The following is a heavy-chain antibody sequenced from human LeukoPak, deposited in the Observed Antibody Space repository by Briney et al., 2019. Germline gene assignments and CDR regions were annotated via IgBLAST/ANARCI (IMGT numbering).Heavy chain of an antibody. V-gene: IGHV3-48*03. CDR2: ISSSGSTI. CDR1: GFGFSSYE. CDR3: TRQERYYYDSSGYPNFDY. J-gene: IGHJ4*02. Sequence: GGSLRLSCAASGFGFSSYEMNWVRQAPGKGLEWVSYISSSGSTIYYADSVKGRFTISRDNAKKSLYLQMNSLRAEDTAVYYCTRQERYYYDSSGYPNFDYWGQGTLVTVSS. D-gene: IGHD3-22*01.